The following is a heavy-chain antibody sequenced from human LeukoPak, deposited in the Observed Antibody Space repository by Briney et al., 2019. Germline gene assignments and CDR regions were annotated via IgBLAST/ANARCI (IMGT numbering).Heavy chain of an antibody. CDR3: ARVRENWNYSY. CDR1: GFTFSSYW. J-gene: IGHJ4*02. V-gene: IGHV3-7*01. Sequence: GGSLRLSCAASGFTFSSYWMSWVRQAPGKGLEWVANIKQDGSEKYYVDSVKGRLTISRDNAKNSLYLQMNSLRAEDTAVYYCARVRENWNYSYWGQGTLVTVSS. CDR2: IKQDGSEK. D-gene: IGHD1-7*01.